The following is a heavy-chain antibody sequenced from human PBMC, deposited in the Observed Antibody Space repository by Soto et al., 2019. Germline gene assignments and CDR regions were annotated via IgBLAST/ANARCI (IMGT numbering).Heavy chain of an antibody. D-gene: IGHD5-12*01. CDR1: GGSFTGYY. CDR3: TRGQEGLVATH. CDR2: VKDGGVT. J-gene: IGHJ4*02. V-gene: IGHV4-34*01. Sequence: QVQLQQWGAGLLKPSETLSLTCAVNGGSFTGYYWSWVRQPPGKGLEWIGEVKDGGVTNYSPSLRSRVTISSDAPKKQFSLKVTSVTAADTAVYYCTRGQEGLVATHWDQGTLVTVSS.